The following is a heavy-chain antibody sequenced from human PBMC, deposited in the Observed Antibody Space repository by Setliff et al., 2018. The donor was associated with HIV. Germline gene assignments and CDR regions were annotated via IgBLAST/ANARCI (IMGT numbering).Heavy chain of an antibody. CDR1: GSTISEYG. Sequence: ASVKVSCKVSGSTISEYGVSWVRQAPGQGLEWMGGIIPIIATTNYAQKFQDRVTITADELTNTAYMDVSSLRSEDTAVYYCARNGPHGSGWYNYFDFWGQGTLVTVSS. J-gene: IGHJ4*02. V-gene: IGHV1-69*13. CDR3: ARNGPHGSGWYNYFDF. CDR2: IIPIIATT. D-gene: IGHD6-19*01.